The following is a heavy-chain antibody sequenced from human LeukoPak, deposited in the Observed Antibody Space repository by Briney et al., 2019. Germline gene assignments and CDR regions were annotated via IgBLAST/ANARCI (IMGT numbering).Heavy chain of an antibody. CDR3: ARVNRGYFDY. J-gene: IGHJ4*02. Sequence: KPSETLSLTCTVSGGSISSYYWSWIRQPPGKGLEWIGSIYHSGSTYYNPSLKSRVTISVDTSKNQFSLKLSSVTAADTAVYYCARVNRGYFDYWGQGTLVTVSS. V-gene: IGHV4-38-2*02. CDR2: IYHSGST. CDR1: GGSISSYY.